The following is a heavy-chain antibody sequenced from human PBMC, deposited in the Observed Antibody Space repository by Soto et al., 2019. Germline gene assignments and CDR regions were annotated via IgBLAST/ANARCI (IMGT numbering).Heavy chain of an antibody. Sequence: QVHLVESGGGVVQPGGSLRLSCAASGFTINRNDMYWVRQAPGKGLEWVAVMSFDGNHQHYAESVKGRFTISRDNSKNTLSREMNSLRRDDTAVYYCASCERFPRVGVDYYALDVWGQGTTVIVSS. CDR2: MSFDGNHQ. CDR3: ASCERFPRVGVDYYALDV. CDR1: GFTINRND. D-gene: IGHD3-3*01. J-gene: IGHJ6*02. V-gene: IGHV3-30*03.